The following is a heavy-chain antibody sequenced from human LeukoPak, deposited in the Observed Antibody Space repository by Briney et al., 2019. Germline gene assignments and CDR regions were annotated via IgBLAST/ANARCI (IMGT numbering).Heavy chain of an antibody. CDR2: IYYSGST. V-gene: IGHV4-59*01. D-gene: IGHD6-13*01. Sequence: SETLSLTCTVSGGSISSYYWSWIRQPPGKGLEWIGYIYYSGSTNYNPSLKSRVTISVDASKNQFSLKLSSVTAADTAVYYCARGSVAAALYNWFDPWGQGTLVTVSS. CDR3: ARGSVAAALYNWFDP. J-gene: IGHJ5*02. CDR1: GGSISSYY.